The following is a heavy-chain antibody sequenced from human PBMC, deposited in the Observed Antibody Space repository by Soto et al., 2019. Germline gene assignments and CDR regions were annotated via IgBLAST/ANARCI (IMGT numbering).Heavy chain of an antibody. D-gene: IGHD3-22*01. CDR1: GGSVSSGSYY. Sequence: SETLSLTCTVSGGSVSSGSYYWSWIRQPPGKGLEWIGYIYYSGSTNYNPSLKSRVTISVDTSKNQFSLKLSSVTAADTAVYYCARAGGITMIVVALSDTLDIWGQGTMVTVSS. CDR3: ARAGGITMIVVALSDTLDI. J-gene: IGHJ3*02. CDR2: IYYSGST. V-gene: IGHV4-61*01.